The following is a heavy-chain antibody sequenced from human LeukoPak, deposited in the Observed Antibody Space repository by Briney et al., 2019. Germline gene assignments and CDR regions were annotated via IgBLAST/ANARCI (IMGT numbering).Heavy chain of an antibody. J-gene: IGHJ3*02. Sequence: GGSLRLSCAASGFTFSSYVMHWVRQAPGKGLEWVAVIWYDGSNKYYADSVKGRFTISRDNSKNTLYLQMNSLRAEDTAVYYCASLRYSGSYHDAFDIWGQGTMVTVSS. CDR3: ASLRYSGSYHDAFDI. V-gene: IGHV3-33*01. CDR2: IWYDGSNK. CDR1: GFTFSSYV. D-gene: IGHD1-26*01.